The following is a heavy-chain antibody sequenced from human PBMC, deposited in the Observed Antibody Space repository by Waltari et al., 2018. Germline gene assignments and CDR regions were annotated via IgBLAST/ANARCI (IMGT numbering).Heavy chain of an antibody. CDR1: IRSSTYY. J-gene: IGHJ6*02. Sequence: IRSSTYYWGWIRQPPGKGLEWVGSVFYSGSTYYNPSLESRVTISVDTSKNQFSLRLNSVTAADTAVYYCLRGIASVGYMDVWGQGTTVSVSS. CDR2: VFYSGST. D-gene: IGHD6-13*01. CDR3: LRGIASVGYMDV. V-gene: IGHV4-39*01.